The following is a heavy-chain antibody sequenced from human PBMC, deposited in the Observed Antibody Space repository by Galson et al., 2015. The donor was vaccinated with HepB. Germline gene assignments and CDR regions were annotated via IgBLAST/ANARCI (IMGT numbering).Heavy chain of an antibody. J-gene: IGHJ4*02. CDR3: ARDPGYYTFDY. Sequence: SLRLSCAASGFTFSSYGMHWVRQAPGKGLEWVAVISYDGSNKYYADSVKGRFTISRDNSKNTLYLQMNSLRAEDTAVYYCARDPGYYTFDYWGQGTLVTVSS. CDR1: GFTFSSYG. CDR2: ISYDGSNK. D-gene: IGHD3-22*01. V-gene: IGHV3-30*03.